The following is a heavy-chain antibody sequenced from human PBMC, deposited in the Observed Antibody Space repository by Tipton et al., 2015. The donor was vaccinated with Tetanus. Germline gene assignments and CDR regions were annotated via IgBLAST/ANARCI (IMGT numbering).Heavy chain of an antibody. CDR1: GGSFSGYY. D-gene: IGHD4-17*01. CDR3: ARWETVTTKIHY. J-gene: IGHJ4*02. V-gene: IGHV4-34*01. CDR2: INDSGST. Sequence: TLSLTCAVYGGSFSGYYWNWIRQPPGKGLEWIGEINDSGSTSYNPSLKSRVTISVDTSKNQFSLSLSSVAAADTAVYYCARWETVTTKIHYCGQGTLVTVSS.